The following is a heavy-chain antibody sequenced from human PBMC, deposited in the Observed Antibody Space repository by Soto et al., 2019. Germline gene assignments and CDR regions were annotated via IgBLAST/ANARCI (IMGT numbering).Heavy chain of an antibody. CDR1: GGSITSGGYS. D-gene: IGHD1-26*01. V-gene: IGHV4-31*03. CDR2: TYYTGIT. Sequence: VQLRESGPGLVKPSQTLSLTCKVSGGSITSGGYSWCWIRQHPVKGLEWIGYTYYTGITYYNPTLKGRVTISLDTYWSHCSLSLTSVTAADTAIYYCARGGITWDKDNWLDPWGPGPLVTVSS. CDR3: ARGGITWDKDNWLDP. J-gene: IGHJ5*02.